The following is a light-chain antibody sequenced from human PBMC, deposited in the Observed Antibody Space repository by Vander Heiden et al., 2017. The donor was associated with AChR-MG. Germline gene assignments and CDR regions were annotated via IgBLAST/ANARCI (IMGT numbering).Light chain of an antibody. CDR2: GAS. V-gene: IGKV3-20*01. CDR1: QSVSSDY. J-gene: IGKJ2*01. Sequence: EIVFTQSPGTLSLSPGERATLSCRASQSVSSDYLAWYQQKPGQPPRLLIYGASSRATGIPDRFSGSGSGTDFTLTISRLEPEDFAVYYCQHYDSSPFGQGTRLEIK. CDR3: QHYDSSP.